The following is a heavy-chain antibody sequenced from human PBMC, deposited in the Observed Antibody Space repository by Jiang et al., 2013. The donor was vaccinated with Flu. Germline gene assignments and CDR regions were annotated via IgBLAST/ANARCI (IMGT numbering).Heavy chain of an antibody. CDR2: IFPYDGDT. J-gene: IGHJ1*01. Sequence: GAEVKKPGESLKISCQGSGYRFANYWIGWVRQTPGRGLEWLGIIFPYDGDTRYSPSFQGQVTISADTSISTVSLQRNSLKVSDTAIYYCVRVFHTNNFFGRTGRFEYWGQGALVTVSS. CDR3: VRVFHTNNFFGRTGRFEY. CDR1: GYRFANYW. D-gene: IGHD1-14*01. V-gene: IGHV5-51*01.